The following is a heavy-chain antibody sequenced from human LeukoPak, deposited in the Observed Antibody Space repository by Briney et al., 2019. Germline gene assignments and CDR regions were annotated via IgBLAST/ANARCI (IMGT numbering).Heavy chain of an antibody. CDR3: TGPVLGASAS. V-gene: IGHV3-21*01. CDR2: ISSSSSYI. Sequence: GGSLRLSCAASGYTFSSYSKNWVRQAPGKGLEWVSSISSSSSYIYYADSVKGRFTISRDNAKNSLYLQMNSLRAEDTAVYYCTGPVLGASASWGQGTLVTVSS. D-gene: IGHD1-26*01. J-gene: IGHJ5*02. CDR1: GYTFSSYS.